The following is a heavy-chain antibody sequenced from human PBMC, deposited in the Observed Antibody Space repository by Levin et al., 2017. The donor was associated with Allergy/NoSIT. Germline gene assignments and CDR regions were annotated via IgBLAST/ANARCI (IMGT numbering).Heavy chain of an antibody. J-gene: IGHJ4*02. CDR1: GFTFSNYW. Sequence: HPGGSLRLSCVASGFTFSNYWMSWVRQAPGKGLEGVADITEDGSVRYYVGSAMGRFTISRDNAKNSLYLQLNSLRPEDTAVYYCANWEKKWGRGTLVTVSS. D-gene: IGHD1-26*01. CDR2: ITEDGSVR. CDR3: ANWEKK. V-gene: IGHV3-7*03.